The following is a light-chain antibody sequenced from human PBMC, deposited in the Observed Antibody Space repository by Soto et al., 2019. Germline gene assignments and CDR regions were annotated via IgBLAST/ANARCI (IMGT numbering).Light chain of an antibody. V-gene: IGKV1-5*03. CDR2: KAS. J-gene: IGKJ1*01. Sequence: DIQMTQSPSTLSGSVGDRVTITCRASQTISSWLAWYQQKPGKAPKLLIYKASTLKSGVPSRFSGSGSGTEFTPTISSLKPDDFATYYSQHYNSYSETFGQGTKVERK. CDR1: QTISSW. CDR3: QHYNSYSET.